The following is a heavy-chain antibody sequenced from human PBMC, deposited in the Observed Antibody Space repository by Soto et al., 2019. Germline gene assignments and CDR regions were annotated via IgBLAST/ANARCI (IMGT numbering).Heavy chain of an antibody. Sequence: GESLKISCEGSGYIFTSYWISWVRQMPGKGLEWMGRIDPRDSYTNYSPSFQGHVTISADKSISTAYLQLSSLKASDTAMDYCAGPVSGGVFTGRGYWGQGTMGSVSS. CDR3: AGPVSGGVFTGRGY. CDR2: IDPRDSYT. D-gene: IGHD3-10*01. V-gene: IGHV5-10-1*01. J-gene: IGHJ4*02. CDR1: GYIFTSYW.